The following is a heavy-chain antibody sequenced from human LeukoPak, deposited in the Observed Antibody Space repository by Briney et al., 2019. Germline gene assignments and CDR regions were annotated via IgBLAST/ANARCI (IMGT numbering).Heavy chain of an antibody. V-gene: IGHV4-34*01. Sequence: SETLSLTCAVYGGSFSGYYWSWIRQPPGKGLEWIGEINHSGSTNYNPSLKSRVTISVDTSKNQFSLKLSSVTAADTAVYYCARGPSGYDSRVFDYWGQGTLVTVSS. CDR2: INHSGST. J-gene: IGHJ4*02. D-gene: IGHD5-12*01. CDR1: GGSFSGYY. CDR3: ARGPSGYDSRVFDY.